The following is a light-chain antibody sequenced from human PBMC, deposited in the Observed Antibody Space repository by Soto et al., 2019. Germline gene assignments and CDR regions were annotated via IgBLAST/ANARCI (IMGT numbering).Light chain of an antibody. CDR3: CSYTSSTNYV. CDR1: SSDISIYNY. CDR2: EVS. Sequence: QSVLTQPASASGSPGQSITISCTGTSSDISIYNYVSWYQQHPGKAPKLIIYEVSNRPSGIPNRFSGAKSGNTASLTISGLHVEDEADYYCCSYTSSTNYVFGAGTKVTVL. V-gene: IGLV2-14*01. J-gene: IGLJ1*01.